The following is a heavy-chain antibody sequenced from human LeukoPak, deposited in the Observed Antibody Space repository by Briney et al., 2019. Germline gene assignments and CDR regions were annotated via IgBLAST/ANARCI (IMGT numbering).Heavy chain of an antibody. CDR3: AQLLLRGPTA. Sequence: PGGSLRLSCAVSGFTFTNYYMSWVRHAPGKGLEWVANINQVGTETFYVDSVKGRFTISRDNAKNSLYLQMSSLRAEDTAVYYCAQLLLRGPTAWGQGTLVTVSS. CDR2: INQVGTET. CDR1: GFTFTNYY. D-gene: IGHD2-15*01. J-gene: IGHJ4*02. V-gene: IGHV3-7*01.